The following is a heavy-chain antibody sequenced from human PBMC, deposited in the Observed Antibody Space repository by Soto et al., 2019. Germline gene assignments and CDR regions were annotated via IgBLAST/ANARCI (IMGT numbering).Heavy chain of an antibody. CDR1: GGSISSGVYY. CDR2: IYYSGST. CDR3: ARSRYDYVWGSYAFDI. V-gene: IGHV4-31*03. D-gene: IGHD3-16*01. J-gene: IGHJ3*02. Sequence: PSETLPLTRTVSGGSISSGVYYWSWIPQHPGKGLEWVGYIYYSGSTYYNPSLKSRVTISVDTSKNQFSLKLSSVTAADTAVYYCARSRYDYVWGSYAFDIWGQGTMVTVSS.